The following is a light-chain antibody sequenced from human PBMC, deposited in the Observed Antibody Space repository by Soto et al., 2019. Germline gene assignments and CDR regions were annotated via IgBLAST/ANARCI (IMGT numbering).Light chain of an antibody. Sequence: QSALTQPSSVSGSPGQSITISCTGTSSDVGGYDYVSWYQQHPGKAPRLMIYEVTYRPSGVSNRFSGSKSGNTASLTISGLQAEDEADYYCNSYTSRSTVLFGGGTTLTVL. V-gene: IGLV2-14*01. CDR1: SSDVGGYDY. CDR3: NSYTSRSTVL. J-gene: IGLJ2*01. CDR2: EVT.